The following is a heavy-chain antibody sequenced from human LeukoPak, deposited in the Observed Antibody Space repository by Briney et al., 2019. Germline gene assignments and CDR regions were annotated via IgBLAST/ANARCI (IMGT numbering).Heavy chain of an antibody. CDR2: ISGSGDNT. J-gene: IGHJ3*02. Sequence: GGSLRLSCAASGFAFSNYGMSWVRLLPGKGLEWVSVISGSGDNTYYANSVKGRFTVSRDNSMNTLYLQMNNLRGEDTALYYCAKEKRNLRGARDAFDIWGQGTLVTVSA. V-gene: IGHV3-23*01. CDR1: GFAFSNYG. D-gene: IGHD1-26*01. CDR3: AKEKRNLRGARDAFDI.